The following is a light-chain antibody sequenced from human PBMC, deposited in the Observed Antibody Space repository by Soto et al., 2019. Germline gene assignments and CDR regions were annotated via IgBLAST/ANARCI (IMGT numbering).Light chain of an antibody. J-gene: IGKJ2*01. CDR3: QQSYSTPPYN. V-gene: IGKV1-39*01. CDR2: AAS. CDR1: QSISSY. Sequence: DIQMTQSPSSLSASVGDIVTITCRASQSISSYLNWYQQKPGKAPKLLIYAASSLQSGVPSRFSGSGSGTDFTLTISSLQPEDFATYYCQQSYSTPPYNFGQGTKVDIK.